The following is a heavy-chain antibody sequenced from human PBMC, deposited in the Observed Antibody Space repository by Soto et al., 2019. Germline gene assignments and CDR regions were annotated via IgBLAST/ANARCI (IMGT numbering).Heavy chain of an antibody. V-gene: IGHV1-3*01. CDR2: INAGNGNT. D-gene: IGHD3-16*02. J-gene: IGHJ4*02. CDR3: AGDSFVGDPEGIDY. Sequence: QVPLVQSGAEVKKPGASVKVSCKASGYTFTSYAMHWVRQAPGQRLEWMGWINAGNGNTKYSQKFQGRVTITRDTSASTAYMELSSLRSEDTAVYYCAGDSFVGDPEGIDYWGQGTLVTVSS. CDR1: GYTFTSYA.